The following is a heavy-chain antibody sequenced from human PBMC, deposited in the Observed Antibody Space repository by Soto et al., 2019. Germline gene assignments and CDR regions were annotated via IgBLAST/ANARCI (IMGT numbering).Heavy chain of an antibody. V-gene: IGHV3-30-3*01. CDR1: GFTFSSYA. Sequence: GGFLRLSCAASGFTFSSYAMHWVRQAPGKGLEWVAVISYDGSNKYYADSVKGRFTISRDNSKNTLYLQMNSLRAEDTAVYYCAREFGYDVVWGQGTLVTVSS. J-gene: IGHJ4*02. CDR2: ISYDGSNK. CDR3: AREFGYDVV. D-gene: IGHD2-2*01.